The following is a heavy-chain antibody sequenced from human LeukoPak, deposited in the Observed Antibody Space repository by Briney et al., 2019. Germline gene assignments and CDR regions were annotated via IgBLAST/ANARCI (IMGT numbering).Heavy chain of an antibody. Sequence: ASVKVSCKASGYTFTSYGISWVRQAPGQGLEWMGWISAYNGNTNYAQKLQGRVTMTTDTSTSTAYMELRSLRSDDTAVYYCARLVVVVPAGPLYYYYYYMDVWGKGTTVTVSS. CDR2: ISAYNGNT. CDR3: ARLVVVVPAGPLYYYYYYMDV. CDR1: GYTFTSYG. D-gene: IGHD2-2*01. V-gene: IGHV1-18*01. J-gene: IGHJ6*03.